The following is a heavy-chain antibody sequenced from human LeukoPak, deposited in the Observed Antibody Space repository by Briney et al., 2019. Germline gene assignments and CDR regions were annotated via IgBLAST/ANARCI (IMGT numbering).Heavy chain of an antibody. V-gene: IGHV3-7*03. CDR3: ARERYGNYN. J-gene: IGHJ4*02. Sequence: GGSLRLSCAASGITFSSYPMIWVRQAPGKGLEWVANIKEDGSVKNYVDSVKGRFTISRDNAKNSLFLQMNSLRAEDTAVYYCARERYGNYNWGQGTLVTVSS. CDR1: GITFSSYP. D-gene: IGHD4-11*01. CDR2: IKEDGSVK.